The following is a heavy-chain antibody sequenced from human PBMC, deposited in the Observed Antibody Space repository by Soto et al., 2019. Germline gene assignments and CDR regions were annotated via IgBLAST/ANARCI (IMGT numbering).Heavy chain of an antibody. J-gene: IGHJ6*02. V-gene: IGHV1-18*01. Sequence: ASVKVSCKASGYTFTSYGISWVRQAPGQGLEWMGWISAYNGNTNYAQKLQGRVTMTTDTSISTAYMELSSLRSEDTAVYYCARGVVAPDYYYYGMDVWGQGTTVTVSS. CDR1: GYTFTSYG. D-gene: IGHD2-15*01. CDR3: ARGVVAPDYYYYGMDV. CDR2: ISAYNGNT.